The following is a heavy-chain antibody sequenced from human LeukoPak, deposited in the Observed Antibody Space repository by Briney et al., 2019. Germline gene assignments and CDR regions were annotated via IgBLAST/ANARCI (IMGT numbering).Heavy chain of an antibody. CDR3: AKDFVGPDDY. D-gene: IGHD1-26*01. V-gene: IGHV3-74*01. J-gene: IGHJ4*02. CDR1: GFTFSSYW. Sequence: GGSLRLSCAASGFTFSSYWMHWVRQAPGKGLVWVSRIDSNGRAINYADSVKGRFTVSRDNANSMLYLQMNSLRAEDSAVYYCAKDFVGPDDYWGQGTLVTVSS. CDR2: IDSNGRAI.